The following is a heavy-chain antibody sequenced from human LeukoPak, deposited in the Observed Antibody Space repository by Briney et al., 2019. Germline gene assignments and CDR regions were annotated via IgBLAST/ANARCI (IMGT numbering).Heavy chain of an antibody. CDR2: ISGGGGST. J-gene: IGHJ4*02. V-gene: IGHV3-23*01. CDR3: ARGGAARQIENFDY. D-gene: IGHD6-6*01. Sequence: AGGSLRLSCAASGFTFTNYAMNWVRQAPGKGLEWVSAISGGGGSTYSADSVKGRFTISRDNAKNTLYLQMNSLRAEDTAVYYCARGGAARQIENFDYGGQGTLVTVSS. CDR1: GFTFTNYA.